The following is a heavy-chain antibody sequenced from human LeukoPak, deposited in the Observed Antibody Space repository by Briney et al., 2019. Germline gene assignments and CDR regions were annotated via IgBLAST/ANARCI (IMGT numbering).Heavy chain of an antibody. J-gene: IGHJ4*02. V-gene: IGHV3-15*01. Sequence: GGSLRLSCAASGFTFSNTWVNWVREAPGKGLEWVGRIKSKTDGGTTDYAAPVKGIFTIARDDSKKTLFLQMSSLKTEDRGMYYCTTGDPRYDDFWTGPFDSWGRGTLVTVSS. CDR3: TTGDPRYDDFWTGPFDS. CDR1: GFTFSNTW. D-gene: IGHD3-3*01. CDR2: IKSKTDGGTT.